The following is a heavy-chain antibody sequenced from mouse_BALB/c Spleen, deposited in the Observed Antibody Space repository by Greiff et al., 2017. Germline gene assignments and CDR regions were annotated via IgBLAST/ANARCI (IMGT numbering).Heavy chain of an antibody. D-gene: IGHD2-10*01. Sequence: EVKLQESGPGLVKPSQSLSLTCTVTGYSITSDYAWNWIRQFPGNKLEWMGYISYSGSTSYNPSLKSRISITRDTSKNQFFLQLNSVTTEDTATYYCARSSYCPDYWGQGTTLTVSS. CDR3: ARSSYCPDY. CDR1: GYSITSDYA. V-gene: IGHV3-2*02. J-gene: IGHJ2*01. CDR2: ISYSGST.